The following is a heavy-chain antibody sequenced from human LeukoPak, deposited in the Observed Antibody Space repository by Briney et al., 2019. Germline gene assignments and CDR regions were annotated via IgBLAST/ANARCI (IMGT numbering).Heavy chain of an antibody. CDR3: ARLGEGDAFDI. D-gene: IGHD3-10*01. CDR1: GGTFSSYA. V-gene: IGHV1-69*06. CDR2: IIPIFGTA. Sequence: SVKVSCKASGGTFSSYAISWVRQAPGQGLEWMGRIIPIFGTANYAQKCQGRVTITADKSTSTAYMELSSLRSEDTAVYYCARLGEGDAFDIGGEGTMVTVSS. J-gene: IGHJ3*02.